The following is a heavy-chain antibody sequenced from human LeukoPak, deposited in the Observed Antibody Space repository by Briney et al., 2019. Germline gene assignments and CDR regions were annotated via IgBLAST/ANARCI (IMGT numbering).Heavy chain of an antibody. CDR1: GGTFSSYA. J-gene: IGHJ6*02. V-gene: IGHV1-69*04. D-gene: IGHD2-2*01. Sequence: EASVKVSCKASGGTFSSYAISWARQAPGQGLEWMGRIIPILGIANYAQKFQGRVTITADKSTSTAYMELSSLRSEDTAVYYCARVSAVVPAAIIYYGMDAWGQGTTVTVSS. CDR2: IIPILGIA. CDR3: ARVSAVVPAAIIYYGMDA.